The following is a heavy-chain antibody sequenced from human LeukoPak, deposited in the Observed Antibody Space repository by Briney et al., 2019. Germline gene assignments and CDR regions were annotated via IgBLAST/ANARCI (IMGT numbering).Heavy chain of an antibody. CDR1: GGSFSGYY. Sequence: ASETLSLTCAVYGGSFSGYYWSWIRQPPGKGLEWVGEINHSGTTNYSPSLKSRVTISVDTSKNQFSLKLSSVTAADTAVYYCARGRGYDYVWGSYRYTIPFDYWGQGTLVTVSS. J-gene: IGHJ4*02. V-gene: IGHV4-34*01. CDR2: INHSGTT. D-gene: IGHD3-16*02. CDR3: ARGRGYDYVWGSYRYTIPFDY.